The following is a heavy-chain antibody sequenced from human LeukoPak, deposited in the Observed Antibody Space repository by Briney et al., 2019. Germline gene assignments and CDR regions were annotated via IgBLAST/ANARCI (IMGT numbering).Heavy chain of an antibody. CDR2: ISVRSNYI. V-gene: IGHV3-21*01. CDR1: GYTFSSYS. J-gene: IGHJ4*02. CDR3: VRLRRNSDTSGFYYYYDF. Sequence: PGGSLRLSCAASGYTFSSYSINWVRQAPGKGLEWVSSISVRSNYIYYADSVRGRFRISRDDARYSLYLQMNSLRAEDTAVYYCVRLRRNSDTSGFYYYYDFWGQGTLVTVSS. D-gene: IGHD3-22*01.